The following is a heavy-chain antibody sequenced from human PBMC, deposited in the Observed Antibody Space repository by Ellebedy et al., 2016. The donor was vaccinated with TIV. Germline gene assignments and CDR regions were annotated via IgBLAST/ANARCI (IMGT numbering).Heavy chain of an antibody. CDR1: GFTVSSNY. J-gene: IGHJ6*02. CDR3: ARDFGSDSTGYYGLDV. Sequence: GESLKISCAASGFTVSSNYMSWVRQAPGKGLEWVSVIFSGGITYYADSVKGRFTISRDNSKNTLFLTMNSLRVEDTAVYYCARDFGSDSTGYYGLDVWGQGTTVTVSS. CDR2: IFSGGIT. V-gene: IGHV3-53*01. D-gene: IGHD3-22*01.